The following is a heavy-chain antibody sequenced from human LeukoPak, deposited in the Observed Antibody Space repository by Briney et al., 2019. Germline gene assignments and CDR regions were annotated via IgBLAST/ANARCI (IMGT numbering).Heavy chain of an antibody. CDR1: GYSFTGYF. CDR3: ARDLRGLGDYFDY. J-gene: IGHJ4*02. CDR2: MNPDSAVI. V-gene: IGHV1-2*02. D-gene: IGHD3-10*01. Sequence: EAAVKVSCKASGYSFTGYFIYWVRQAPGQGLPWMGWMNPDSAVIDYAQNFQGRVTMPRDTSISTAYMELSSLRSDDTAVYYCARDLRGLGDYFDYWGQGTLVIHSS.